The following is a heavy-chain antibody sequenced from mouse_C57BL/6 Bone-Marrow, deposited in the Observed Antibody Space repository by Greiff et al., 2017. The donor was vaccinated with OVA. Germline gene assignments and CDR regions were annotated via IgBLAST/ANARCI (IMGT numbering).Heavy chain of an antibody. Sequence: QVQLQQPGAELVMPGASVKLSCKASGYTFTSYWMHWVKQRPGQGLEWIGEIDPSDSYTNYNQKFKGKFTLTVDKSSSTAYMQLSSLTSEDSAVYYCARDEDSKGFAYWGQGTLVTVSA. CDR2: IDPSDSYT. V-gene: IGHV1-69*01. CDR3: ARDEDSKGFAY. J-gene: IGHJ3*01. CDR1: GYTFTSYW. D-gene: IGHD2-5*01.